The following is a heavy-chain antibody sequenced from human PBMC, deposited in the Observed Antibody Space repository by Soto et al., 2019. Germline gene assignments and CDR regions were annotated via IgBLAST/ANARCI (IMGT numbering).Heavy chain of an antibody. CDR2: IIPIFGTA. D-gene: IGHD6-13*01. Sequence: GASVKVSCKASGGTFSSYAINWVRQAPGQGLEWMGGIIPIFGTANYAQKFQGRVTITADESTSTAYMELSSLRSEDTAVYYCASRAGSSYYYYYGMDVWGQGTTVTVSS. CDR3: ASRAGSSYYYYYGMDV. J-gene: IGHJ6*02. V-gene: IGHV1-69*13. CDR1: GGTFSSYA.